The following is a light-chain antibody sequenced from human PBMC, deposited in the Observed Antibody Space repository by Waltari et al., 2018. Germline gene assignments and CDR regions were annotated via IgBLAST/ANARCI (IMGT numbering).Light chain of an antibody. CDR1: QSVGSS. Sequence: CRASQSVGSSLACYQQKPGQAPSLLIYGASSWATGIPDRFSGSGSGTDFSLTISRLAPDDLSVYYCQHYVRLPVTFGQGTKVEI. J-gene: IGKJ1*01. V-gene: IGKV3-20*01. CDR2: GAS. CDR3: QHYVRLPVT.